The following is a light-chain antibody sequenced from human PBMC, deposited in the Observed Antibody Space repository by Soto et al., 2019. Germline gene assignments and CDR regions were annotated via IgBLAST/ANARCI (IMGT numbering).Light chain of an antibody. J-gene: IGKJ4*01. CDR1: QSVSSSY. CDR3: QQYGSSLALT. CDR2: GAS. V-gene: IGKV3-20*01. Sequence: VLTQSPGTLSLSPGDSATLSCRGSQSVSSSYLAWYQQKPRQAPRLLIYGASSRATGIPDRFSGSGSGTDFTPTISRLEPEDFAVYYCQQYGSSLALTCGGGTKVDIK.